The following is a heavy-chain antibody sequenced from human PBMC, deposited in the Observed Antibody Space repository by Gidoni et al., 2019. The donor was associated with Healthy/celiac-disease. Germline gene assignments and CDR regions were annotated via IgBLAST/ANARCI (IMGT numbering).Heavy chain of an antibody. D-gene: IGHD2-8*02. Sequence: QVQLVESGGGVVQPGRSLRLSCAASGFTFSSYGMHWGRQAPGKGLEWCAVIWYDGSNKYYADSVKGRFTISRDNSKNTLYLQMNSLRAEDTAVYYCARDLSPTVVTGGGIDYWGQGTLVTVSS. CDR1: GFTFSSYG. CDR2: IWYDGSNK. V-gene: IGHV3-33*01. CDR3: ARDLSPTVVTGGGIDY. J-gene: IGHJ4*02.